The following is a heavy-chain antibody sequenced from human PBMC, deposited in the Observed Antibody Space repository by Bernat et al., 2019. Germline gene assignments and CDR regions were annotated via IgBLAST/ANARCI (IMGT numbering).Heavy chain of an antibody. Sequence: QVQLVQSGAEVKKPGSSVKVACKVSGYTLTELSIHWVRQASGKGLEWMGGFDREDGETIYAQKFQGRVTMNEETTTDTAYMELSSLRYEDTAMYYGANLESIAVANNGFDPWGQGTLVTVSS. CDR3: ANLESIAVANNGFDP. D-gene: IGHD6-19*01. CDR1: GYTLTELS. V-gene: IGHV1-24*01. J-gene: IGHJ5*02. CDR2: FDREDGET.